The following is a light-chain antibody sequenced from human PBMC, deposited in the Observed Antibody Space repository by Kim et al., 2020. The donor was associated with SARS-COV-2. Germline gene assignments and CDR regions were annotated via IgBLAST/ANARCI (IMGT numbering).Light chain of an antibody. CDR2: RNN. Sequence: RFTISCSGSSSDIGSNYVYWYQQLPGTAPKLLIYRNNQRPSGVPDRFSGSKSGTSASLAISGLRSEDEADYFCAAWDDSLSGSSVFGTGTKVTVL. CDR3: AAWDDSLSGSSV. J-gene: IGLJ1*01. V-gene: IGLV1-47*01. CDR1: SSDIGSNY.